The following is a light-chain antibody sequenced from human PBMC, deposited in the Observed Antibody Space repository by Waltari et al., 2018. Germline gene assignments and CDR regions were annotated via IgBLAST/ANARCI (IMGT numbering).Light chain of an antibody. J-gene: IGKJ4*02. CDR2: GAS. Sequence: DLQLTQSPSSLSASVGDNVTMTCRASQRITNFLNCYRQNPGEAPRLLIYGASDLQSGVPSRFSGSGSGTDFNLTITSLQPDDFASYDCQQSYISPRTFGAGTKVEI. CDR3: QQSYISPRT. V-gene: IGKV1-39*01. CDR1: QRITNF.